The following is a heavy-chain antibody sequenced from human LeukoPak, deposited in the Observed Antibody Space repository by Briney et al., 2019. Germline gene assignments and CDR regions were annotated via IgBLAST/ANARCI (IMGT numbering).Heavy chain of an antibody. J-gene: IGHJ4*02. CDR3: ARGPLYGDYVLDY. D-gene: IGHD4-17*01. CDR2: INPNSGGT. V-gene: IGHV1-2*02. Sequence: GASVKVSCKASGYTFTAYYIHWVRHAPRQGLEWMGWINPNSGGTNYAQKSQGRVTMTRDTSISTAYMELSRLRSDDTAVYYCARGPLYGDYVLDYWGQGTLVTVSS. CDR1: GYTFTAYY.